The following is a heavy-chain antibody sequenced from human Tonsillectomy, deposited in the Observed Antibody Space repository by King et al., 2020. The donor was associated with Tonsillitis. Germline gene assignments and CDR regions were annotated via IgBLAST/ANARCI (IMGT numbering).Heavy chain of an antibody. V-gene: IGHV3-74*01. CDR2: VNSDEMIT. J-gene: IGHJ4*02. D-gene: IGHD2-2*01. CDR3: SRPGGVYCSRTTCYDYFDY. CDR1: GFTFSNYW. Sequence: VQLVESGGGLVQPGGSLRLSCAASGFTFSNYWMHWVRQAPGKGLGWVSRVNSDEMITDYADSVKGRFTISRDNAKNTLYLEMNSLRADDTAVYYCSRPGGVYCSRTTCYDYFDYWGQGTLVTVSS.